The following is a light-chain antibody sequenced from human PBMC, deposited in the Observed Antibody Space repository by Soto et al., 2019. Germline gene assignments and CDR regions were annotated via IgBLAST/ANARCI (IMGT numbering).Light chain of an antibody. V-gene: IGLV6-57*03. CDR1: SGSIASNY. CDR2: EDN. CDR3: QSYDSSSQV. Sequence: NFMPTQPHSVSESPGKTVTISCTRSSGSIASNYVQWYQQRPGSAPTTVIYEDNQRPSGVPDRFSGSIDSSSNSASLTISGLKTEDEADYYCQSYDSSSQVFGGGTKVTVL. J-gene: IGLJ3*02.